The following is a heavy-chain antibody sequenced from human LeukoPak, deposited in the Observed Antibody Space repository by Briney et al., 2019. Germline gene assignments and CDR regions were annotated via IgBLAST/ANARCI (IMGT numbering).Heavy chain of an antibody. CDR2: IHTSGST. V-gene: IGHV4-4*07. Sequence: KSSETLSLTCTVSGGSISNYHWSWIRHPAGKGVEWIGQIHTSGSTNYNPPLKGRVTMSIDTTEDEVSLTIRSVTAADTAFYYCARRDISSGWSFDYWGQGTLVTVSS. CDR3: ARRDISSGWSFDY. D-gene: IGHD6-19*01. CDR1: GGSISNYH. J-gene: IGHJ4*02.